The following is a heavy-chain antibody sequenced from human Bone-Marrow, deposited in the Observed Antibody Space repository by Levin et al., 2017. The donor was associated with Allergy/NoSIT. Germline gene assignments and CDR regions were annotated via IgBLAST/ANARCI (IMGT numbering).Heavy chain of an antibody. CDR1: GGSISSGGYS. CDR2: IYHSGST. D-gene: IGHD3-10*01. Sequence: SETLSLTCAVSGGSISSGGYSWSWIRQPPGKGLEWIGYIYHSGSTYYNPSLKSRVTISVDRSKNQFSLKLSSVTAADTAVYYCARAIGGGRTPHFDYWGQGTLVTVSS. CDR3: ARAIGGGRTPHFDY. J-gene: IGHJ4*02. V-gene: IGHV4-30-2*01.